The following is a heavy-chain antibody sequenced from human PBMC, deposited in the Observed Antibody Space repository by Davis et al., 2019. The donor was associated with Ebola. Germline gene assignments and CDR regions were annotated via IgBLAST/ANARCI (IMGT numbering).Heavy chain of an antibody. CDR2: FSASEGHT. D-gene: IGHD2-15*01. J-gene: IGHJ4*02. Sequence: PEGSLRLSCAAAGFTFDDYAMHWVRQAPGKGLEWVSTFSASEGHTHYSDSVRGRFTISRDNSKNTLYLQMNSLRAEDTATYYCARYCHYTDCSYFDCWGQGTMVAVSS. CDR1: GFTFDDYA. CDR3: ARYCHYTDCSYFDC. V-gene: IGHV3-23*01.